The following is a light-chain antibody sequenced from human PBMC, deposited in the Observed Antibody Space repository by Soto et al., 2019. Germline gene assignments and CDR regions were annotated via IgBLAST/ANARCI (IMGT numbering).Light chain of an antibody. V-gene: IGLV1-47*01. CDR3: AAWDDSLSGYV. J-gene: IGLJ1*01. Sequence: QAVVTQPPSASGTPGQRVTISCSGSSSNIGTYYVSWYQQLPGTAPKLLIYRNNQRPSGVPDRFSGSKSGTSASLAISGLRSDDEADYYCAAWDDSLSGYVFGTGTKLTVL. CDR1: SSNIGTYY. CDR2: RNN.